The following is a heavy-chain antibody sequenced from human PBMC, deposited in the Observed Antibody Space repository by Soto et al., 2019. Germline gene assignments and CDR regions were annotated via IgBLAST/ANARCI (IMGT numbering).Heavy chain of an antibody. V-gene: IGHV4-59*01. D-gene: IGHD2-15*01. Sequence: PSETLSLTCTVSGSSISSYYWSWIRQPPGKGLEWIGYIYYSGSTNYNPSLKSRVTISVDTSKNQFSLKLSSVTAADTAVYYCASNMGYCSGGSCYSGLAFDYWGQGTLVTVSS. CDR2: IYYSGST. J-gene: IGHJ4*02. CDR3: ASNMGYCSGGSCYSGLAFDY. CDR1: GSSISSYY.